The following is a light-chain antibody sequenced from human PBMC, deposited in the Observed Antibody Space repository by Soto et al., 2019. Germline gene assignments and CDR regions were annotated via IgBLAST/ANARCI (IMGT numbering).Light chain of an antibody. CDR1: SSDVGGYNY. J-gene: IGLJ2*01. V-gene: IGLV2-8*01. CDR2: EVT. Sequence: QSALTQPPSASGSPGQSVTISCTGTSSDVGGYNYVSWYQQHPGKAPKLMIYEVTKRPSGVPGRFSASKSGNTASLTVSGLQAEDEADHYCSSYGGSNNVVFGGGTQLTVL. CDR3: SSYGGSNNVV.